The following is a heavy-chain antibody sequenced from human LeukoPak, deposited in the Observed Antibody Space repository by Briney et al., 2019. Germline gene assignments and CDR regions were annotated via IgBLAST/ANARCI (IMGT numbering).Heavy chain of an antibody. J-gene: IGHJ4*02. D-gene: IGHD2-15*01. CDR2: INHSGST. CDR1: GGSFSGYY. V-gene: IGHV4-34*01. Sequence: SETLSLTCAVYGGSFSGYYWSWIRQPPGKGLEWIGEINHSGSTNYNPPLKSRVTISVDTSKNQSSLKLSSVTAADTAVYYCARGGYCSGGSCYPLDYWGQGTLVTVSS. CDR3: ARGGYCSGGSCYPLDY.